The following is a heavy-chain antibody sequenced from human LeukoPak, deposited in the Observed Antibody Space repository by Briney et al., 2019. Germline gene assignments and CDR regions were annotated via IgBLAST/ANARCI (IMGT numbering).Heavy chain of an antibody. D-gene: IGHD3-9*01. CDR3: ATTPIYDILTSD. CDR2: IYSGGST. CDR1: GFTVSSNY. J-gene: IGHJ4*02. Sequence: PGGPLRLSCAASGFTVSSNYMSWVRQAPGKGLEWVSVIYSGGSTYYADSVKGRFTISRDNSKNTLYLQMNSLRAEDTAVYYCATTPIYDILTSDWGQGTLVTVSS. V-gene: IGHV3-66*01.